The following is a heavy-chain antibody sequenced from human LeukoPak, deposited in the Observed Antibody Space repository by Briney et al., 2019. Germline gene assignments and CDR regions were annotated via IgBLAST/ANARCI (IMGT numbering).Heavy chain of an antibody. CDR2: ITWNGGTI. Sequence: GRSLRLSCAASGFSCDDFAMHWVRQAPGKGLEWVSGITWNGGTIDYADSVKGRFTISRDNAKNSLYLQMNSLRAEDTALYYCATRYASGPIADYWGQGTLVTVSS. D-gene: IGHD3-10*01. V-gene: IGHV3-9*01. CDR1: GFSCDDFA. CDR3: ATRYASGPIADY. J-gene: IGHJ4*02.